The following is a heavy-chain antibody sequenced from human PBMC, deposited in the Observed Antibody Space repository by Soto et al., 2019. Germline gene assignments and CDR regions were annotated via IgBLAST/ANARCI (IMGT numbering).Heavy chain of an antibody. Sequence: QVQLVQSGAEVKKPGSSVKVSCKASGGTFSSYTISWARQAPGQGREWMGRIIPILGIANYAQKFQGRVTITAIKSTSTAYMKLSSMRSEDTAVYYCASPLGYCSSTSCLGSWGQGTMVTVSS. V-gene: IGHV1-69*02. CDR3: ASPLGYCSSTSCLGS. J-gene: IGHJ3*01. CDR2: IIPILGIA. CDR1: GGTFSSYT. D-gene: IGHD2-2*01.